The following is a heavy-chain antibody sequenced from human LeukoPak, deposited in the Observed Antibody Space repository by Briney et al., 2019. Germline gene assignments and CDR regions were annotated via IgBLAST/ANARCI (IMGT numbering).Heavy chain of an antibody. CDR2: ITWDGGST. CDR3: ARDGEDVWDFSGSQPPYFDY. D-gene: IGHD1-26*01. V-gene: IGHV3-43*01. CDR1: GFTFDDYT. Sequence: PGGSLRLSCAASGFTFDDYTMHWVRQAPGKGLEWVSLITWDGGSTYYADSVKGRFTISRDNSKNTLYLQMNSLRAEDTAVYYCARDGEDVWDFSGSQPPYFDYWGQGTLVTVSS. J-gene: IGHJ4*02.